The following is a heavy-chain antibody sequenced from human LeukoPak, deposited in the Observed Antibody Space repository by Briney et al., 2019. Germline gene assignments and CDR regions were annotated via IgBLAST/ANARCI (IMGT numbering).Heavy chain of an antibody. D-gene: IGHD3-9*01. CDR3: ARWRSASSSDWYVLDH. Sequence: PGTSLRLSCAASGFAFSSYGVHYGVHWVRQAPGKGLEWVALIWYDGSNKYFADSVKGRFTISRDNSKNTVYLHMNCLRVEDTAVYYCARWRSASSSDWYVLDHWGQGTLVTVSS. J-gene: IGHJ4*02. V-gene: IGHV3-33*01. CDR2: IWYDGSNK. CDR1: GFAFSSYG.